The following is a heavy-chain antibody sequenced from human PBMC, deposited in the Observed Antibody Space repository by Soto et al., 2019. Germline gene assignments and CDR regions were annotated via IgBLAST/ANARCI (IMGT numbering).Heavy chain of an antibody. D-gene: IGHD6-13*01. J-gene: IGHJ4*02. CDR3: ATGPEYSSRWFSN. CDR1: GGSISTTDW. V-gene: IGHV4-4*02. CDR2: VYHSGSF. Sequence: QVHLQESGPGLVKPSGTLSLICAVSGGSISTTDWGSWVRQPPGKGLEWIGEVYHSGSFNYNPSLQTRLTTSVDKSKDQFSLTLSSVPVADTAVYYCATGPEYSSRWFSNWGQGTLVTVSS.